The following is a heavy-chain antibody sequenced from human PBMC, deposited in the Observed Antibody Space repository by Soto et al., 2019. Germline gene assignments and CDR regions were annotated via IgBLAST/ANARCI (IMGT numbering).Heavy chain of an antibody. J-gene: IGHJ4*02. D-gene: IGHD3-10*01. CDR1: GFTFSSYA. Sequence: EVQLLESGGVLVQPGGSLRLSCAASGFTFSSYAMTWVRQAPGKGLEWVSVISGSDDSTYYADSVKGRFTISRDNSKNTLYLQMNSLRAEDTAVYYCAKDDTTTWVRGVMDSWGQGTLVTVSS. CDR2: ISGSDDST. V-gene: IGHV3-23*01. CDR3: AKDDTTTWVRGVMDS.